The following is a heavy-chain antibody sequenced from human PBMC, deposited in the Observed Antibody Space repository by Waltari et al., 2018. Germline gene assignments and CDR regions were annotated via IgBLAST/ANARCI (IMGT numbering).Heavy chain of an antibody. CDR1: GFTFSRYW. V-gene: IGHV3-74*01. CDR3: ARVATKTYSSPVPGRPYYYGMDV. Sequence: EEQLVESGGGLAQPGESLRLSCAASGFTFSRYWMDWVRQAPGKGLVWVSRINSDGRSTTYADSVKGRFTISRDNGKNTLYVQMNRLRAEDTAVYYCARVATKTYSSPVPGRPYYYGMDVWGQGTTVTVSS. D-gene: IGHD3-22*01. J-gene: IGHJ6*02. CDR2: INSDGRST.